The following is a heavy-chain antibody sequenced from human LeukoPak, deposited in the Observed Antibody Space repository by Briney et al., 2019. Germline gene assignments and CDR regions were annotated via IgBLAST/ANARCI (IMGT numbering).Heavy chain of an antibody. J-gene: IGHJ5*02. Sequence: SETLSLTCAVYGGSFSGYYWSWIRQPPGKGLEWIGEINHSGSTNYNPSLKSRVTISVDTSENQFSLKLSSVTAADTAVYYCARGQFPQLRLNWFDPWGQGTLVTVSS. D-gene: IGHD3-16*01. V-gene: IGHV4-34*01. CDR1: GGSFSGYY. CDR3: ARGQFPQLRLNWFDP. CDR2: INHSGST.